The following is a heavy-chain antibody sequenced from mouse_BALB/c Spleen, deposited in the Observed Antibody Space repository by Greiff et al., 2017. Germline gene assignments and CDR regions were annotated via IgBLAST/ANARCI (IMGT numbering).Heavy chain of an antibody. J-gene: IGHJ1*01. V-gene: IGHV2-5-1*01. D-gene: IGHD1-1*01. CDR3: AKNRNYGSSTGYFDV. Sequence: VKVVESGPSLVQPSQSLSITCTVSGFSLTSYGVHWVRQSPGKGLEWLGVIWRGGSTDYNAAFMSRLSITKDNSKSQVFFKMNSLQADDTAIYYCAKNRNYGSSTGYFDVWGAGTTVTVSS. CDR2: IWRGGST. CDR1: GFSLTSYG.